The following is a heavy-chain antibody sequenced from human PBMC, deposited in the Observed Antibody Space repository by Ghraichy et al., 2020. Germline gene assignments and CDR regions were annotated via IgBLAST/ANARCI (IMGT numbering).Heavy chain of an antibody. Sequence: ETLSLTCAATGFTFNDYWMSWVRQAPGKGLEWVGNIKQDGSEGFYVDSVRGRFTISRDNAKNSLYLQMKSLRAEDTAVYYCARGDYYDKSGHYHDVFDVWGQGTRVTVSS. CDR2: IKQDGSEG. J-gene: IGHJ3*01. CDR3: ARGDYYDKSGHYHDVFDV. V-gene: IGHV3-7*03. D-gene: IGHD3-22*01. CDR1: GFTFNDYW.